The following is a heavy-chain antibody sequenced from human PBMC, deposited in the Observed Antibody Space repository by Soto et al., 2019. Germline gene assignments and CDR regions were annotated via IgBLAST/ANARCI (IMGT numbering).Heavy chain of an antibody. D-gene: IGHD2-2*01. Sequence: VQLVQSGAEVKKPGSSVKVSCKASGVTFSSYAISWVRQAPGQGLEWMGGIIPISETTNYAQKFQGRVTITADESKSTAYMELSSLRSEDTAVYYCARSQGSSTSLEIYYYYYYGMDVWGQGTTVTVSS. CDR3: ARSQGSSTSLEIYYYYYYGMDV. CDR2: IIPISETT. CDR1: GVTFSSYA. V-gene: IGHV1-69*01. J-gene: IGHJ6*02.